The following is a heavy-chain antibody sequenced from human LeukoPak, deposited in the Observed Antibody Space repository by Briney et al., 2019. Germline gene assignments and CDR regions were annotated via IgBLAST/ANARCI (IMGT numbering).Heavy chain of an antibody. J-gene: IGHJ5*02. Sequence: PGGSLRLSCAASGFTFSTYAMSWVRQAPGKGLEWVSGISDNGGSTNYVDSVKGRFTISRDNSKSTLFLQMDSLRAEDTAVYYCAKEGYDYVWGSYRYPYNWFDPWGQGTLVTVSS. D-gene: IGHD3-16*02. CDR2: ISDNGGST. CDR3: AKEGYDYVWGSYRYPYNWFDP. CDR1: GFTFSTYA. V-gene: IGHV3-23*01.